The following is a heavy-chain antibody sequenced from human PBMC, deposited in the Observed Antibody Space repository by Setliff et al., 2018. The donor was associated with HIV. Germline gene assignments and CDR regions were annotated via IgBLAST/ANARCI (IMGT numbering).Heavy chain of an antibody. CDR3: ARDSNPAGSPGYEYARRGAFDL. V-gene: IGHV4-59*01. J-gene: IGHJ3*01. CDR2: INYRGIT. D-gene: IGHD5-12*01. CDR1: GGSISAYY. Sequence: SETLSLTCTVSGGSISAYYWNWIRQSPGTGLEWIGDINYRGITYYNPSLKSRVTFSLDTSKNQFSLTLTSVTAADTAVYHCARDSNPAGSPGYEYARRGAFDLWGPGTPVTVSS.